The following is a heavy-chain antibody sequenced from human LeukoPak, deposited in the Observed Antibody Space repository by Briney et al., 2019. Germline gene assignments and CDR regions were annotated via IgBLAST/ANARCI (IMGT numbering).Heavy chain of an antibody. J-gene: IGHJ4*02. V-gene: IGHV1-18*04. D-gene: IGHD3-10*01. CDR3: ARDRAWFGELPSQL. Sequence: ASVKVSCKASGYTFTSYGISWVRQAPGQGLAWMGWISAYNGNTNYAQKLQGRVTMTTDTSTSTAYMELRSLRSDDTAVYYCARDRAWFGELPSQLWGQGTLVTVSS. CDR1: GYTFTSYG. CDR2: ISAYNGNT.